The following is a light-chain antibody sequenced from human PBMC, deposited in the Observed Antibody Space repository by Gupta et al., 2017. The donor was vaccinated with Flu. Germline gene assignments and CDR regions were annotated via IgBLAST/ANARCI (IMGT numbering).Light chain of an antibody. V-gene: IGKV1-5*03. Sequence: PSTLSASVGDRVTITCRASQSVGKWLAWYQQKPGKAPKVLIYKASSLESEVPSRFSGSGSETEFTLTISSLQPDDFATYYCQQEDSYSYTFGQGTKVEIK. CDR3: QQEDSYSYT. CDR1: QSVGKW. CDR2: KAS. J-gene: IGKJ2*01.